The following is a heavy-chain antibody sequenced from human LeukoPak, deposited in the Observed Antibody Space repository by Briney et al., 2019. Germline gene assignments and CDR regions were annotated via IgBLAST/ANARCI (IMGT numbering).Heavy chain of an antibody. D-gene: IGHD2-21*01. J-gene: IGHJ4*02. CDR2: INHSGST. CDR1: GGSFSGYY. Sequence: SETLSLTCDVYGGSFSGYYWSWIRQPPGKGLEWIGEINHSGSTNYNPSLKSRVTISVDTSKNQFSLKLSSVTAADTAVYYCARAPLWWRPYDYWGQGTLVTVSS. V-gene: IGHV4-34*01. CDR3: ARAPLWWRPYDY.